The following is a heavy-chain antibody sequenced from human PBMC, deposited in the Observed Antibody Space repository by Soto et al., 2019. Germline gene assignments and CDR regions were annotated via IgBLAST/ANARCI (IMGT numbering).Heavy chain of an antibody. Sequence: QVQLVQSGAEVKKPGSSVKVSCKASGGTFSSYAISWVRQAPGQGLECMGGIIPVFGTANYAQKLQGRVTINADESTCTVYMELSSLRSEDTAVHYCARGWKDFPHWGQGTLVTVSS. V-gene: IGHV1-69*01. J-gene: IGHJ1*01. CDR1: GGTFSSYA. CDR3: ARGWKDFPH. CDR2: IIPVFGTA. D-gene: IGHD1-1*01.